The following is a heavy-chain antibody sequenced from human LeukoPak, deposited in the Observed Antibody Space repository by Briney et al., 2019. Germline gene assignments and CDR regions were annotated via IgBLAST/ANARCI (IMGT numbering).Heavy chain of an antibody. V-gene: IGHV3-23*01. CDR2: ISGGGDRT. D-gene: IGHD5-12*01. J-gene: IGHJ4*02. CDR3: AKGHSAYGTGFDY. Sequence: GGSLRLSCAASGITFSTFAMSWVRQAPGRGLECGSVISGGGDRTYYAETVRGRFTISRDNSKNTLYLQMSSLRADDTAIYYCAKGHSAYGTGFDYWGQGTLVTVSS. CDR1: GITFSTFA.